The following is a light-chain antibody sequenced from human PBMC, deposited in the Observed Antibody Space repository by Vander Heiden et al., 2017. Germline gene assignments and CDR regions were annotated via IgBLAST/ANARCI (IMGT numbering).Light chain of an antibody. CDR1: QSISGTY. CDR3: QQYGYSSRA. V-gene: IGKV3-20*01. J-gene: IGKJ3*01. Sequence: EIVLTQSPAIVSLSPGEGATLSCRTSQSISGTYIAWYQQRPGQAPRLLIYGSSSRATGIPDRFRGSGSGTDYSLTISRLEPEDFAVYYCQQYGYSSRAFGPGTRVDV. CDR2: GSS.